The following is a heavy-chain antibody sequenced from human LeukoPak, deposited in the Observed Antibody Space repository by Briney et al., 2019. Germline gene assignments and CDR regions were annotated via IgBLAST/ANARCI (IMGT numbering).Heavy chain of an antibody. CDR2: IFHSGST. J-gene: IGHJ4*02. Sequence: PSETLSLTCTVSGGSIKSHFWSWVRQAPGKRLEWIGYIFHSGSTNYNPSLKSRVTISVDTSKNQFSLKLRSVIAADTAVYYCARVGWELLGPFDHWGQGTLVTVSS. CDR3: ARVGWELLGPFDH. V-gene: IGHV4-59*11. CDR1: GGSIKSHF. D-gene: IGHD1-26*01.